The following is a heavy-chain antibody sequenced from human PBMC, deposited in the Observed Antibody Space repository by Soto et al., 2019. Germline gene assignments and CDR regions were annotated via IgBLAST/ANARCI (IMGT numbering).Heavy chain of an antibody. CDR3: ARDTGLAPTVWGY. Sequence: QVQLQESGPGLVKPSQTLSLTCSVSGDSIRGCGHYWDWIRQCPGQGLEWIGYVYHSGSTHYNPSLRGGRIMSIDTSKNLFSLRLISVTAADTALYYCARDTGLAPTVWGYWGHGTQVTVSS. J-gene: IGHJ4*03. CDR1: GDSIRGCGHY. V-gene: IGHV4-31*03. D-gene: IGHD7-27*01. CDR2: VYHSGST.